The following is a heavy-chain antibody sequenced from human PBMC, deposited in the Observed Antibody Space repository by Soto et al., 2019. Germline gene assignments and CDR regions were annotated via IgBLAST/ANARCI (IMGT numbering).Heavy chain of an antibody. J-gene: IGHJ6*03. V-gene: IGHV3-53*04. D-gene: IGHD2-2*01. CDR3: ARVGEVGDKTCSSTSCYGGQNYYYYYYMDV. CDR1: GFTVSSNY. CDR2: IYSGGST. Sequence: GGSLRLSCAASGFTVSSNYMSWVRQAPGKGLEWVSVIYSGGSTYYADSVKGRFTISRHNSKNTLYLQMNSLRAEDTAVYYCARVGEVGDKTCSSTSCYGGQNYYYYYYMDVWGKGTTVTVSS.